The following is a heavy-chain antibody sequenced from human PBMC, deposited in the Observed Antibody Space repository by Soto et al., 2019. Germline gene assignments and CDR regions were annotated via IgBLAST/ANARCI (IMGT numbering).Heavy chain of an antibody. Sequence: PGGSLRLSCAASGFTFSSYGMHWVRQAPGKGLEWVAVIWYDGSNKYYADSVKGRFTISRDNSKDTLYLQMNSLRAEDTAVYYCARGLFTPYWYFDLWGRGTLVTVSS. CDR1: GFTFSSYG. D-gene: IGHD3-10*01. J-gene: IGHJ2*01. CDR2: IWYDGSNK. CDR3: ARGLFTPYWYFDL. V-gene: IGHV3-33*01.